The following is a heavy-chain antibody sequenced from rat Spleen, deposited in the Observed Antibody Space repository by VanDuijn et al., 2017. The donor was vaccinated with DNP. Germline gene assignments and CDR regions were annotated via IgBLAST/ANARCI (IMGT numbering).Heavy chain of an antibody. J-gene: IGHJ4*01. V-gene: IGHV5-25*01. CDR3: ARQTTEGIGAMDA. CDR2: ISTSGGST. Sequence: EVQLVESGGGLVQPGRSLKLSCAASGFTFSNYDMAWVRQAPTKGLEWVASISTSGGSTYYRDSVKGRFTVSRDNAKSTLYLQMDSLRSEDTATYYCARQTTEGIGAMDAWGQGTSVTVSS. D-gene: IGHD1-11*01. CDR1: GFTFSNYD.